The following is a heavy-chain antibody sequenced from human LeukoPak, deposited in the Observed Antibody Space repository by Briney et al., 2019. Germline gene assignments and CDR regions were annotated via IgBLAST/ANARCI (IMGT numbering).Heavy chain of an antibody. CDR3: ARESRGSTSCYDY. V-gene: IGHV1-2*02. D-gene: IGHD2-2*01. CDR2: INLNSGGT. J-gene: IGHJ4*02. CDR1: GYTFTGYY. Sequence: ASVKLSCKASGYTFTGYYMHWVRQAPGQGLEWMGWINLNSGGTNYAPNFQGRVTLTGDTSISTAYMELSRLRSYDTAVYYCARESRGSTSCYDYWGQGTLVTVSS.